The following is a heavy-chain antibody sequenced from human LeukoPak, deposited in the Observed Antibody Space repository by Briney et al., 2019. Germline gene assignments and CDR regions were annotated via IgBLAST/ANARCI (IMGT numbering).Heavy chain of an antibody. J-gene: IGHJ4*02. CDR2: ISSSSSYI. CDR3: ARSGIAVAGHDY. CDR1: GFTCSSYS. D-gene: IGHD6-19*01. V-gene: IGHV3-21*01. Sequence: GGSLRLSCAASGFTCSSYSMNWVRQAPGKGLEWVSSISSSSSYIYYADSVKGRFTISRDNAKNSLYLQMNSLRAEDTAVYYCARSGIAVAGHDYWGQGTLVTVSS.